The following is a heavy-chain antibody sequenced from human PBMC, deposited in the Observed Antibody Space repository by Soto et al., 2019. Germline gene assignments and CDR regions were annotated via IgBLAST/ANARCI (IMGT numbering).Heavy chain of an antibody. Sequence: SETLSLTCGVSGGSISSGTWLSWVRQPPGRGLEWIGEIYHSGSPNYNPSLKSRVTMSVDKSKNLFSLRLSSVTAADSALYYCARRVPAAPNWFDPWGQGTLVTVSS. CDR1: GGSISSGTW. J-gene: IGHJ5*02. CDR2: IYHSGSP. V-gene: IGHV4-4*02. CDR3: ARRVPAAPNWFDP. D-gene: IGHD2-2*01.